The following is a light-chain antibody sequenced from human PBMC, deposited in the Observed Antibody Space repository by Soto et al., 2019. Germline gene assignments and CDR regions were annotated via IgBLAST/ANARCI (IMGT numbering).Light chain of an antibody. J-gene: IGKJ2*01. V-gene: IGKV1-17*01. CDR1: QGIRDA. CDR3: LQHSDYPFT. Sequence: DIQMTQSPSSLSASVGYRVIITCRASQGIRDALGWYQQKPGKAPKRLIYSASSLQNGVPSRFSGSGSETVFTLTISSLQPEDFATYFCLQHSDYPFTFGQGTRLEI. CDR2: SAS.